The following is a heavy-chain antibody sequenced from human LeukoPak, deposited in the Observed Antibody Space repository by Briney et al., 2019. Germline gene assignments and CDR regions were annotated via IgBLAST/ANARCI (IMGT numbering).Heavy chain of an antibody. D-gene: IGHD6-13*01. V-gene: IGHV3-21*01. CDR2: ISSSSSYI. J-gene: IGHJ4*02. Sequence: GSLRLSCAASGFTFSSYSMNWVRQAPGKGLEWVSSISSSSSYIYYADSVKGRFTISRDNAKSSLYLQMNSLRAEDTAVYYCARGYSSSWSIFDYWGQGTLVTVSS. CDR1: GFTFSSYS. CDR3: ARGYSSSWSIFDY.